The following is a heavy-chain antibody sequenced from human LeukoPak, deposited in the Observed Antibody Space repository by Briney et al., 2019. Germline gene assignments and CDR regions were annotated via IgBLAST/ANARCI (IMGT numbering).Heavy chain of an antibody. D-gene: IGHD3-22*01. V-gene: IGHV3-66*01. J-gene: IGHJ4*02. Sequence: GGSLRLSCAASGFTFSSYAMSWVRQAPGKGLEWVSVIYSGGSTYYADSVKGRFTISRDNSKNTLYLQMNSLRAEDTAVYYCARDGTDSSGYRYYDYWGQGTLVTVSS. CDR3: ARDGTDSSGYRYYDY. CDR2: IYSGGST. CDR1: GFTFSSYA.